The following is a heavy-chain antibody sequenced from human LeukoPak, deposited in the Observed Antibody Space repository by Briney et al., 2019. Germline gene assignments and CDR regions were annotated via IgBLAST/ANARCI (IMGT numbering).Heavy chain of an antibody. V-gene: IGHV3-9*01. D-gene: IGHD1-26*01. CDR2: ISWNSGSI. CDR1: GFTFDDYA. CDR3: AKTSGGSYPPIFDY. Sequence: GRSLRLSCAASGFTFDDYAMHWVRQAPGKGLEWASGISWNSGSIGYADSVKGRFTISRDNAKNSLYLQMNSLRAEDTALYYCAKTSGGSYPPIFDYWGQGTLVTVSS. J-gene: IGHJ4*02.